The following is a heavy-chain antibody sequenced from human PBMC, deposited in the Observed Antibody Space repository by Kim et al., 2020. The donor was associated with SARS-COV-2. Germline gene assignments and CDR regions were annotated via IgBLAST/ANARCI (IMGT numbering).Heavy chain of an antibody. CDR1: GFTFSSYW. J-gene: IGHJ4*02. V-gene: IGHV3-7*01. CDR3: AGGPPDQWELHARAY. CDR2: IKQDGSEK. D-gene: IGHD1-26*01. Sequence: GGSLRLSCAASGFTFSSYWMSWVRQAPGKGLEWVANIKQDGSEKYYVDSVKGRFTISRDNAKNSLYLQMNSLRAEDTAVYYCAGGPPDQWELHARAYWGQGTLVTVSS.